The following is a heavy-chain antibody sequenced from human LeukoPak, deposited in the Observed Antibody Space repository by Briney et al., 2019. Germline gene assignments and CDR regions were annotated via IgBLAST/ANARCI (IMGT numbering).Heavy chain of an antibody. CDR3: ARIPPRSSYAGRFDY. V-gene: IGHV4-34*01. CDR2: INHSGST. CDR1: GGSFSGYY. J-gene: IGHJ4*02. D-gene: IGHD5-18*01. Sequence: SETLSLTCAVYGGSFSGYYWSWIRQPPGKGLEWIGEINHSGSTNYNPSLKSRVTISVDTSKNQFSLKLSSVTAADTAVYYYARIPPRSSYAGRFDYWGQGTLVTVSS.